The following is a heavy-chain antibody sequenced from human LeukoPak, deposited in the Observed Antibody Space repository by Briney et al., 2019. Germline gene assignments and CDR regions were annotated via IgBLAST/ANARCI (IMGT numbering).Heavy chain of an antibody. CDR2: IWYDGSNK. J-gene: IGHJ4*02. V-gene: IGHV3-33*08. Sequence: GGSLRLSCAASGITFSTYAMNWVRQAPGKGLEWVALIWYDGSNKYYTDSVKGRLTISRDNSKDTLFLQMNGLRAEDTAVYYCAREGPRGNSQFDYWGQGTLVTVSS. CDR3: AREGPRGNSQFDY. D-gene: IGHD2/OR15-2a*01. CDR1: GITFSTYA.